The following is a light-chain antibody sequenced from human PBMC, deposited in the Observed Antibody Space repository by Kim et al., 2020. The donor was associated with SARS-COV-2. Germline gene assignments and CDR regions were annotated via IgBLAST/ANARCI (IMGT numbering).Light chain of an antibody. Sequence: GQSITISCTGSSSDVGRYNYVSWYQQHPGKAPKLMIYDVSKRPSGVSNRFSGSKSGNTASLTISGLQAEDEADYYCSSYTSSSTWVFGGGTKLTVL. CDR1: SSDVGRYNY. J-gene: IGLJ3*02. CDR2: DVS. CDR3: SSYTSSSTWV. V-gene: IGLV2-14*04.